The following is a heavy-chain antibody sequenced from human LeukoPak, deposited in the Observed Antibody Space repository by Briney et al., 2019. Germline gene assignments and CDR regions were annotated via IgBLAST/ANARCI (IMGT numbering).Heavy chain of an antibody. V-gene: IGHV3-7*03. D-gene: IGHD6-13*01. CDR3: AKDSGWFRFDY. CDR1: GFTLSTYW. CDR2: IKQDGSDK. J-gene: IGHJ4*02. Sequence: GGSLRLSCVASGFTLSTYWMSWVRQAPGKGLEWVASIKQDGSDKYYMDSVKGRFTISRDNAKNSLYLQMNSLRAEDTAVYYCAKDSGWFRFDYWGQGTLVTVSS.